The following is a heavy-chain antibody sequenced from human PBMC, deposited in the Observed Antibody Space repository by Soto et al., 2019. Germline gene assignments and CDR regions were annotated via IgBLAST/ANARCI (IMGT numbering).Heavy chain of an antibody. CDR2: IGSNGADK. CDR1: GITFSTYA. CDR3: AADYLRHNSLNGYYYSYGMDV. D-gene: IGHD4-17*01. Sequence: GGSLRLSCAASGITFSTYAMSWVRRAPGKGLEWVSTIGSNGADKQYADFVKGRFTVPRDSSKSTLSLQMNSLRAEDTAVYYCAADYLRHNSLNGYYYSYGMDVWGQGATVTVSS. J-gene: IGHJ6*02. V-gene: IGHV3-23*01.